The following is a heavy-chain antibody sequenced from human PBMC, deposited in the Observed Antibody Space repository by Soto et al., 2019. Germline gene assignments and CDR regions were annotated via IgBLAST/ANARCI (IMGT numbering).Heavy chain of an antibody. J-gene: IGHJ4*02. V-gene: IGHV4-59*08. CDR2: IYYSGST. D-gene: IGHD2-15*01. CDR3: ARSPRDCSGGSYYVSVDY. Sequence: QVQLQESGPGLVKPSETLSLTCTVSGGSISSYYWSWIRQPPGKGLEWIGYIYYSGSTNYNPSLKSRVTITVDTSKNQFSLKLSSVTAADTAVYYCARSPRDCSGGSYYVSVDYWGQGTLVTVSS. CDR1: GGSISSYY.